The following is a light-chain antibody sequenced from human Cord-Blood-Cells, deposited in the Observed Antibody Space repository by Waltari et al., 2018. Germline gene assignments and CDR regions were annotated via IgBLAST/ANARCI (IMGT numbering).Light chain of an antibody. J-gene: IGKJ4*01. CDR1: QSVSSY. Sequence: DIVLTQSPATLPLSPGARATLSCRASQSVSSYLAWYQKKPGQAPRLLIYDASNRATGIPARFSGSGSGTDFTLTISRLEPEDFAVYYCQQRSNWPLTFGGGTKVEIK. CDR2: DAS. CDR3: QQRSNWPLT. V-gene: IGKV3-11*01.